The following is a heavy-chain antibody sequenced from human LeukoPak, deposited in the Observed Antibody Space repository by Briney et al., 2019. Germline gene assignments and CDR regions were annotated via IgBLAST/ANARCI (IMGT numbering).Heavy chain of an antibody. V-gene: IGHV4-4*02. CDR2: IYHSGST. J-gene: IGHJ4*02. Sequence: SETLSLTCAVSGGSISSSNWWSWVRQPPGKGLEWIGEIYHSGSTNYNPSLKSRVTISVDKSKDQFSLKLSSVTAADTAVYYCARDYGSGWRNPFDYWGQGTLVTVSS. D-gene: IGHD6-19*01. CDR1: GGSISSSNW. CDR3: ARDYGSGWRNPFDY.